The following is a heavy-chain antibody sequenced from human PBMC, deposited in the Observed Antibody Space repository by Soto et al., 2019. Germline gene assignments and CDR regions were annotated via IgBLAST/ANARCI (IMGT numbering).Heavy chain of an antibody. Sequence: QLQLQESGSGLVKPSQTLSLTCAVSGGSISSGGYSWSWIRPPPGKGLGWIGYINHSGSTYYNPSLKRRVTISVDTSKNQFSLKMSSVTAADTAVYYCASSGCYLNSGMDVWGQGTTVTVSS. CDR1: GGSISSGGYS. J-gene: IGHJ6*02. D-gene: IGHD3-22*01. CDR2: INHSGST. V-gene: IGHV4-30-2*01. CDR3: ASSGCYLNSGMDV.